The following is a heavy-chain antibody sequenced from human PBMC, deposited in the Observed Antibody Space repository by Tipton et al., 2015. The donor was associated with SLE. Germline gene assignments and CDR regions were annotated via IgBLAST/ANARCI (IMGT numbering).Heavy chain of an antibody. CDR3: ARVGHTYYYYYMDV. D-gene: IGHD1-26*01. Sequence: GLVKPSETLSLTCDVYGGFLRDYFWSWIRQPPGKGLEWIGEISHSGSTNYNPSLKSRVIISVDTSKNQFSLKLSSVTAADTAVYYCARVGHTYYYYYMDVWGKGTTVTVSS. J-gene: IGHJ6*03. V-gene: IGHV4-34*01. CDR1: GGFLRDYF. CDR2: ISHSGST.